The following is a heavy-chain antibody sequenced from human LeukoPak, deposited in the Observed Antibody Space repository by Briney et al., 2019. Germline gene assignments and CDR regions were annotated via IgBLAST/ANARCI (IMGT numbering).Heavy chain of an antibody. D-gene: IGHD1-20*01. CDR1: CGSISSYY. V-gene: IGHV4-59*08. Sequence: SETLSLTCTVSCGSISSYYWSWIRQPPEKGLEWIGYIHYSGSTNYNPSLKSRVTISVDTSKNQFSLKLSSVTAADTAVYYCARLGTGVAGNAHFLDDYWGQGTLVTVSS. J-gene: IGHJ4*02. CDR2: IHYSGST. CDR3: ARLGTGVAGNAHFLDDY.